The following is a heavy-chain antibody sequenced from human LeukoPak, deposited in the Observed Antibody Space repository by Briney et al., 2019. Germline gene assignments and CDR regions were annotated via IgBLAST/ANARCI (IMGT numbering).Heavy chain of an antibody. D-gene: IGHD3-3*01. CDR2: IIPIFGTA. Sequence: SVKVSCKASGGTFSSYAISWVRQAPGQGLEWIGGIIPIFGTANYAQKFQGRVTITADESTSTAYMELSSLRSEDTAVYYCARTQLYDFWSGYYGDAFDIWGQGTMVTVSS. CDR3: ARTQLYDFWSGYYGDAFDI. CDR1: GGTFSSYA. V-gene: IGHV1-69*13. J-gene: IGHJ3*02.